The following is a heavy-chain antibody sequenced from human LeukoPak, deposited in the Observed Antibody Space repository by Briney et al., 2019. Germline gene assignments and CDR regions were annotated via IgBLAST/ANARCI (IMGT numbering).Heavy chain of an antibody. V-gene: IGHV3-23*01. CDR1: GFTFNIYA. Sequence: PGGSLRLSCATSGFTFNIYAMNWVRQALGKGLEWVSIISGNGINTYYADSVKGRFTISRDDSKNTLYLQMNSLRADDTAIYYCARGVSDWGQGTLVTVAS. D-gene: IGHD3-16*01. J-gene: IGHJ4*02. CDR3: ARGVSD. CDR2: ISGNGINT.